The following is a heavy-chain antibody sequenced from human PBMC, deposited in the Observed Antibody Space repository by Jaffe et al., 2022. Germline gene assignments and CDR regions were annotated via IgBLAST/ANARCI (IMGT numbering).Heavy chain of an antibody. D-gene: IGHD3-10*01. CDR2: IIPIFGTA. J-gene: IGHJ5*02. V-gene: IGHV1-69*05. CDR3: ARDRLPMVRGVIEVLSGWFDP. CDR1: GGTFSSYA. Sequence: QVQLVQSGAEVKKPGSSVKVSCKASGGTFSSYAISWVRQAPGQGLEWMGGIIPIFGTANYAQKFQGRVTITTDESTSTAYMELSSLRSEDTAVYYCARDRLPMVRGVIEVLSGWFDPWGQGTLVTVSS.